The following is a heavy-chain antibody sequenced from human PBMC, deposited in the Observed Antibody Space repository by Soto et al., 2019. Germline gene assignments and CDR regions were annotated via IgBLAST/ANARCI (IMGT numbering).Heavy chain of an antibody. J-gene: IGHJ4*02. CDR2: IYYSGST. D-gene: IGHD6-6*01. CDR3: ARHEYSSSRFDY. V-gene: IGHV4-39*01. Sequence: SETLSLTCTVSGGSISSSSYYWGWIRQPPGKGLEWIGSIYYSGSTYYNPSLKSRVTISVDTSKNQFSLKLSSVTAADTAVYYCARHEYSSSRFDYWGQGALVTVSS. CDR1: GGSISSSSYY.